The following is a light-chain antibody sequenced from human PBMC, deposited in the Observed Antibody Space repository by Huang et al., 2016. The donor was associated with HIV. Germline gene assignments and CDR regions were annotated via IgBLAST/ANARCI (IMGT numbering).Light chain of an antibody. CDR1: QDIINS. CDR2: AAC. J-gene: IGKJ5*01. CDR3: QQLHSYPIT. Sequence: AIQLTQSPSSLSASVGDRVTITCRASQDIINSLVWYQHSQGQAPKRLIYAACSLQSGVPSRYSGSGSGTDFTLTISNLQPDDFATYYCQQLHSYPITFGQGTRLEIK. V-gene: IGKV1-13*02.